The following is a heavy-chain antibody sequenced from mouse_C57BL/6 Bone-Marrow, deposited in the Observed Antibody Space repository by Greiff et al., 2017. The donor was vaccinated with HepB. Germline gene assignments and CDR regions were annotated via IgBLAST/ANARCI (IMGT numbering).Heavy chain of an antibody. Sequence: VQLQQSGPELVKPGASVKISCKASGYAFSSSWMNWVKQRPGKGLEWIGRIYPGDGDTNYNGKFKGKATLTADKSSSTAYMQLSSLTSEDSAVYFCARSLYYGSSHYWGQGTTLTVSS. CDR2: IYPGDGDT. J-gene: IGHJ2*01. D-gene: IGHD1-1*01. CDR1: GYAFSSSW. V-gene: IGHV1-82*01. CDR3: ARSLYYGSSHY.